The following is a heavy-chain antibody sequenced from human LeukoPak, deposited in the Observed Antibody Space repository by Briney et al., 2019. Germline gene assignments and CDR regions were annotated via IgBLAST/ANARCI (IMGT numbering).Heavy chain of an antibody. Sequence: GGSLRLSCAASGVTFSSYALSWVRQAPGKGLEWVSAISGSGGSTYYADSVKGRFTISRDNSKNTLYLQMNSLRAEDTAVYYCAKKSGGWYRAHFDYWGQGTLVTVSS. CDR1: GVTFSSYA. J-gene: IGHJ4*02. CDR2: ISGSGGST. D-gene: IGHD6-19*01. CDR3: AKKSGGWYRAHFDY. V-gene: IGHV3-23*01.